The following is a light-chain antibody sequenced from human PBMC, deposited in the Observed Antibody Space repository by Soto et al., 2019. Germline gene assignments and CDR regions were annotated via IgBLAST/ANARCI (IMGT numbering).Light chain of an antibody. CDR1: QSISSY. CDR2: AAS. V-gene: IGKV1-39*01. Sequence: DIQMTPSPSSLSASVVDRVTITCRASQSISSYLNWYQQKPGKAPKLLIYAASSLQSGVPSRFSGSGSGTEITLTISSLQPDDFATYYCQKANSFPLTFGGGNKGDIK. J-gene: IGKJ4*01. CDR3: QKANSFPLT.